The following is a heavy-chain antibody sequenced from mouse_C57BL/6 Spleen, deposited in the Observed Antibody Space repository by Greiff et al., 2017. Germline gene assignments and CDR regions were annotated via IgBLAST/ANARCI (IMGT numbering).Heavy chain of an antibody. Sequence: EVKLVESGGGLVKPGGSLKLSCAASGFTFSSYAMSWVRQTPEKRLEWVATISDGGSYTYYPDNVKGRFTISRDNAKNNLYLQMSHLKSEDTAMYYGAREGTAWFAYWGQGTLVTVSA. V-gene: IGHV5-4*01. D-gene: IGHD3-1*01. CDR2: ISDGGSYT. CDR1: GFTFSSYA. CDR3: AREGTAWFAY. J-gene: IGHJ3*01.